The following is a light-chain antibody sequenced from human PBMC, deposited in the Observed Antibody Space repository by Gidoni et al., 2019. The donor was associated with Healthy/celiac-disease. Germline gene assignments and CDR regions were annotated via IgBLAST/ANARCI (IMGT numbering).Light chain of an antibody. CDR3: QQYNNWPQGT. Sequence: IVMTQSPATLSVSPGERATLSCRASQSVSSNLAWYQQKPGQAPRLLIYGASTRATGIPARFSGSGSGTEFTLTISSLQSEDFAVYYCQQYNNWPQGTFGQGTKVEIK. V-gene: IGKV3-15*01. J-gene: IGKJ1*01. CDR1: QSVSSN. CDR2: GAS.